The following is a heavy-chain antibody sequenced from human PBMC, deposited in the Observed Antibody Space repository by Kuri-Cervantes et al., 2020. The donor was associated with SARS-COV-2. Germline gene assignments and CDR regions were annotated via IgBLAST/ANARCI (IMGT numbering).Heavy chain of an antibody. CDR1: GFTFSDYY. D-gene: IGHD2-21*02. CDR3: ARDLISVTAYFDF. CDR2: ISSSSSYT. Sequence: GESLKISCAASGFTFSDYYMSWIRQAPGKGLEWVSYISSSSSYTNYADSVKGRFTISRDNAKNSVYLQMRSVRAEDTAVYYCARDLISVTAYFDFWGQGTQVTVSS. V-gene: IGHV3-11*06. J-gene: IGHJ4*02.